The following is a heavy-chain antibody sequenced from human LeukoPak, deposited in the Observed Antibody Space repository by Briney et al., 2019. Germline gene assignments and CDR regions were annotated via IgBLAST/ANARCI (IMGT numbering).Heavy chain of an antibody. D-gene: IGHD1-26*01. V-gene: IGHV4-59*01. CDR2: IYYSGST. CDR1: GGSISRYY. J-gene: IGHJ4*02. CDR3: ARVGATIDY. Sequence: SVTLSLTCTVAGGSISRYYWSWIRQPPGKGLEWIGFIYYSGSTNYNPSLKSRVTISVDTSKNQFSLKLSAVTAADTAVYYCARVGATIDYWGQGTLVTVSS.